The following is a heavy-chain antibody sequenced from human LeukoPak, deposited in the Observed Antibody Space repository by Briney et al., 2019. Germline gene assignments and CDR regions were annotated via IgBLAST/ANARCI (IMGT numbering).Heavy chain of an antibody. Sequence: SETLSLTCAVYGGSFSGYYWSWIRQPPGKGLEWIGEINHSGSTNYNPSLKSRVTISVDTSKNQFSLKLSSVTAADTAVYYCARQVDDYVWGSYRNYYMDVWGKGTTVTISS. J-gene: IGHJ6*03. V-gene: IGHV4-34*01. CDR2: INHSGST. D-gene: IGHD3-16*02. CDR1: GGSFSGYY. CDR3: ARQVDDYVWGSYRNYYMDV.